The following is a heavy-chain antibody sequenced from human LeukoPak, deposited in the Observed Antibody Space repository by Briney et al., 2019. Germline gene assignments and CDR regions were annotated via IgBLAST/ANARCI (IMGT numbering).Heavy chain of an antibody. J-gene: IGHJ6*02. CDR2: IKQDGSEK. CDR1: GFTSSSYW. Sequence: PGGSLRLSCAATGFTSSSYWMSSVRQAPGKGLEWVANIKQDGSEKYYVDSVKGRFTISRDNAKNSLYLQMNSLRAEDTAVYYCARITDYYGMDVWGQGTTVTVSS. CDR3: ARITDYYGMDV. D-gene: IGHD3-10*01. V-gene: IGHV3-7*05.